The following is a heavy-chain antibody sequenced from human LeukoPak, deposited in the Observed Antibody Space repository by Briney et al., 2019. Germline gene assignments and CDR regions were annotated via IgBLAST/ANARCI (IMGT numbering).Heavy chain of an antibody. J-gene: IGHJ2*01. CDR3: ARVYYSSSYDYWYFDL. CDR2: IYYSGST. V-gene: IGHV4-39*07. CDR1: GGSISSSSYY. Sequence: SETPSLTCTVSGGSISSSSYYWGWIRQPPRKGLEWIGSIYYSGSTYYNPSLKSRVTISVDTSKNQFSLKLSSVTAADTAVYYCARVYYSSSYDYWYFDLWGRGTLVTVSS. D-gene: IGHD6-13*01.